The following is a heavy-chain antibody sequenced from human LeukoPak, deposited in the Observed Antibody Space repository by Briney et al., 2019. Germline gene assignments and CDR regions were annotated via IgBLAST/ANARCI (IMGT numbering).Heavy chain of an antibody. D-gene: IGHD6-19*01. J-gene: IGHJ5*02. CDR2: IKQDGSEK. Sequence: PGGSLRLSCAASGFTFSSYWMSWVRQAPGKGLEWVANIKQDGSEKYYVDSVKGRFTISRDNAKNSLYLQMNSLRAEDTAVYYCARHKGIAVAGPFDPWGQGTLVTVSS. V-gene: IGHV3-7*01. CDR1: GFTFSSYW. CDR3: ARHKGIAVAGPFDP.